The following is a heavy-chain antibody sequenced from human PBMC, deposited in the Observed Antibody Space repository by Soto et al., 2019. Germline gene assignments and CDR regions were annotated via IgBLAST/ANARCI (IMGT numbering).Heavy chain of an antibody. V-gene: IGHV4-4*07. CDR3: ARASYYYDSSGYYYFWFDP. J-gene: IGHJ5*02. CDR1: GGSISSYY. CDR2: IYTSGST. Sequence: SETLSLTCTVSGGSISSYYWSWIRQPAGKGLEWIGRIYTSGSTNYNPSLKSRVTMSVDTSKNQFSLKLSSVTAADTAVYYCARASYYYDSSGYYYFWFDPWGQGTLVTVSS. D-gene: IGHD3-22*01.